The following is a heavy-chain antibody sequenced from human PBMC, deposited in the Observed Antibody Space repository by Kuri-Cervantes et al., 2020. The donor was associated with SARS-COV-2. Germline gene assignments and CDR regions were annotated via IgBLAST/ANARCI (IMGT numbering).Heavy chain of an antibody. D-gene: IGHD6-19*01. J-gene: IGHJ4*02. V-gene: IGHV4-59*12. CDR3: ARLGSGWPGIDF. Sequence: ETLSLTCTVSGGSISSDYWSWIRQPPGKGLEWIGFINYSGSSNYNPSLKSRVSISVDTSKNQFSLRLSSVTAADTAVYYCARLGSGWPGIDFWGQGTLVTVSS. CDR1: GGSISSDY. CDR2: INYSGSS.